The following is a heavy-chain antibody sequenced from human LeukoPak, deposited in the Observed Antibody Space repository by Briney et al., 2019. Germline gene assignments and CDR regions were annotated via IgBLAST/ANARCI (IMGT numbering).Heavy chain of an antibody. D-gene: IGHD1-26*01. CDR2: IYYSGST. V-gene: IGHV4-59*01. CDR3: ARSVGSERDFDY. Sequence: SETLSLTCTVSGGSISSYYWSWIRQPPGKGLEWIGYIYYSGSTNYNPSLKSRVTISVDTSKNQFSLKLSSVTAADAAVYYCARSVGSERDFDYWGQGTLVTVSS. CDR1: GGSISSYY. J-gene: IGHJ4*02.